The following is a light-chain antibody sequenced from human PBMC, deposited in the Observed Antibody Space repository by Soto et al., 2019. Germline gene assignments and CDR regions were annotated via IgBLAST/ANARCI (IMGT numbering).Light chain of an antibody. J-gene: IGKJ1*01. Sequence: DIQLTQSPPSLPASVGDTVTITCRASQTISTYLNWYQEKPGKAPKVLIYAASNLERGVPSRLGGSGSGTDFTLTIRSLQREDLGTYYCQQSYTVPWTFGQGTKVEIK. CDR1: QTISTY. V-gene: IGKV1-39*01. CDR3: QQSYTVPWT. CDR2: AAS.